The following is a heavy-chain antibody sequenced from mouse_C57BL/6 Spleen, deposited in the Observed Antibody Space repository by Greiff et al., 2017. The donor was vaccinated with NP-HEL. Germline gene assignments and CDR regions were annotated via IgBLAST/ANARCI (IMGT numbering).Heavy chain of an antibody. CDR2: ISYSGST. CDR1: GYSITSDY. Sequence: EVQLVESGPGLAKPSQTLSLTCSVTGYSITSDYWNWIRKFPGNKLEYMGYISYSGSTYYNPSLKSRISITRDTSKNQYYLQLNSVTTEDTATYYCARRSTYYSNYEDYAMDYWGQGTSVTVSS. D-gene: IGHD2-5*01. V-gene: IGHV3-8*01. J-gene: IGHJ4*01. CDR3: ARRSTYYSNYEDYAMDY.